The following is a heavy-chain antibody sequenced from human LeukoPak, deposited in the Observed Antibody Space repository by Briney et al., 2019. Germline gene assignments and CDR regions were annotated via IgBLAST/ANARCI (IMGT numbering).Heavy chain of an antibody. CDR2: IYYSGST. CDR3: ARRNSIAVAGTKERYYFDY. Sequence: SETLSLTCTVSGGSISSYYWSWIRQPPGKGLEWIGYIYYSGSTNYNPSLESRVTISVDTSKNQFSLKLSSVTAADTAVYYCARRNSIAVAGTKERYYFDYWGQGTLVTVSS. J-gene: IGHJ4*02. D-gene: IGHD6-19*01. CDR1: GGSISSYY. V-gene: IGHV4-59*08.